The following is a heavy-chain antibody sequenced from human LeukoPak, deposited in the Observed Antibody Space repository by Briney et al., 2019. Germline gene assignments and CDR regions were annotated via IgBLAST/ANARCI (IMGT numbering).Heavy chain of an antibody. V-gene: IGHV1-8*01. D-gene: IGHD1-26*01. CDR1: GYTFITYD. CDR2: VNIKSGST. J-gene: IGHJ4*02. CDR3: AKGQRRSEDTSGSYSPYDH. Sequence: GASVKVSCKASGYTFITYDIHWVRQATGQGLEWLGWVNIKSGSTVYAQKFQGRVTMTRSTSMTTAYMELSSLRSEDTAVYYCAKGQRRSEDTSGSYSPYDHWGQGTLVTVSS.